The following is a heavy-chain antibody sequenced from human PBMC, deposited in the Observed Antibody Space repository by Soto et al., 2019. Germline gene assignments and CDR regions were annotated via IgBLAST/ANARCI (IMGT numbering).Heavy chain of an antibody. Sequence: EVQLVESGGGLVQPGGSLRLSCAASGITFSTFSSSWMTWVRQAPGKGLEWVANIKQDGSDRFYLDSVRGRFTISRDNTKYSLFLQMDSLTAADTAVYFCATKGGRLAPLDSWGQGTLVTVSS. J-gene: IGHJ4*02. CDR3: ATKGGRLAPLDS. CDR1: GITFSTFSSSW. V-gene: IGHV3-7*01. CDR2: IKQDGSDR. D-gene: IGHD2-15*01.